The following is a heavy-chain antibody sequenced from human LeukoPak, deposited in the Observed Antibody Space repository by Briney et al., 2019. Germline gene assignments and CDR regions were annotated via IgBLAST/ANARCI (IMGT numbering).Heavy chain of an antibody. D-gene: IGHD6-19*01. V-gene: IGHV3-66*01. Sequence: GGSLRLSCAASGFTVSSNYMSWVRQAPGKGLEWVSVIYSGASTYYADSVKGRFTISRDNSKNTLYLQMNSLRAEDTAVYYCARDLHRPGYSSGWSGNNWFDPWGQGTLVTVSS. CDR2: IYSGAST. J-gene: IGHJ5*02. CDR1: GFTVSSNY. CDR3: ARDLHRPGYSSGWSGNNWFDP.